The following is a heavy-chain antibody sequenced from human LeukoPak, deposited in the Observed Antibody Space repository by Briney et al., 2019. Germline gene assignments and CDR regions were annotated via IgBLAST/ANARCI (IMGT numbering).Heavy chain of an antibody. CDR3: ASLGRMITFGGVIAASDY. CDR2: INHSGST. J-gene: IGHJ4*02. V-gene: IGHV4-34*01. CDR1: GGSFSGYY. D-gene: IGHD3-16*01. Sequence: SETLSLTCAVYGGSFSGYYWSWIRQPPGKGLEWIGEINHSGSTNYNPSLKSRVTISVGTSKNQFSLKLSSVTAADTAVYHCASLGRMITFGGVIAASDYWGQETLVTVSS.